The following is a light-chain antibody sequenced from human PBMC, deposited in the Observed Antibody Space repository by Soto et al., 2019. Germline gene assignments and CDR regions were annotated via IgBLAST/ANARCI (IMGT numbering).Light chain of an antibody. V-gene: IGKV3-15*01. Sequence: EIVMTQSPATLSVSPGERATLSCRASQSVSGNLAWYQQKPGQAPRLLIYGSSTRATGIPGRFSGSGSGTAFTLTINSLQSGDLVVYYCRQYNNWPPLTFGHGTRLEIQ. CDR2: GSS. J-gene: IGKJ5*01. CDR3: RQYNNWPPLT. CDR1: QSVSGN.